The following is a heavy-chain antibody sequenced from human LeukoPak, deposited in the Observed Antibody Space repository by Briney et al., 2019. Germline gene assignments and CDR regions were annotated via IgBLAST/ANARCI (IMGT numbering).Heavy chain of an antibody. CDR2: IYYSGST. J-gene: IGHJ4*02. Sequence: PSETLSLTCTVSGGFISGSTYYWGWIRQPPGKGLEWIGSIYYSGSTYYNPSLKSRVTISVDTSKNQFSLKLSSVTAADTAVYYCARDDYTYYYGSGSRAALDYWGQGTLVTVSS. V-gene: IGHV4-39*07. CDR3: ARDDYTYYYGSGSRAALDY. CDR1: GGFISGSTYY. D-gene: IGHD3-10*01.